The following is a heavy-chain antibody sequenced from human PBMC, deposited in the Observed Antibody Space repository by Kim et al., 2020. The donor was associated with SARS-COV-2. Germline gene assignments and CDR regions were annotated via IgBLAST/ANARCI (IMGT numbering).Heavy chain of an antibody. CDR3: ARDRDSSYGSGESHYYDSEGGDY. CDR1: GFTFSSYW. Sequence: GGSLRLSCAASGFTFSSYWMHWVRQAPGKGLVWVSRINSDGSSTSYADSVKGRFTISRDNAKNTLYLQMNSLRAEDTAVYYCARDRDSSYGSGESHYYDSEGGDYWGQGTLVTVSS. D-gene: IGHD3-22*01. CDR2: INSDGSST. J-gene: IGHJ4*02. V-gene: IGHV3-74*01.